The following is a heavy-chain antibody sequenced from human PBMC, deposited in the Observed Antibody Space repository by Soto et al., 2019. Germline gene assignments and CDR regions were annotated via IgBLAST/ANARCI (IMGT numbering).Heavy chain of an antibody. Sequence: QTLSLTCAISGYSVSSKSAAWNWIRQSPSRGLEWLGRTYYRSKWSTDYAVSVKSRITINPDTSKNQFSLQLNSVTPEDTAVYYCTRALSGSYDSWGQGTLVTVSS. CDR1: GYSVSSKSAA. D-gene: IGHD1-26*01. CDR2: TYYRSKWST. CDR3: TRALSGSYDS. V-gene: IGHV6-1*01. J-gene: IGHJ5*01.